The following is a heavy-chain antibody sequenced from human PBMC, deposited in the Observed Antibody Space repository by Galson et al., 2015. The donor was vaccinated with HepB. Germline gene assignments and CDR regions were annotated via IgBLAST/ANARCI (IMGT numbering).Heavy chain of an antibody. D-gene: IGHD2-15*01. CDR1: GFTFSSYG. Sequence: SLRLSCAASGFTFSSYGMHWVRQAPGKGLEWLAVIRYAGSNTYYADTVQGRFTISRDNSKNTLYLQMNSLRAEDTAVYYCAKFIGYCSAGSCYYPDDYRGPGTLFTVSS. CDR2: IRYAGSNT. J-gene: IGHJ4*02. CDR3: AKFIGYCSAGSCYYPDDY. V-gene: IGHV3-30*02.